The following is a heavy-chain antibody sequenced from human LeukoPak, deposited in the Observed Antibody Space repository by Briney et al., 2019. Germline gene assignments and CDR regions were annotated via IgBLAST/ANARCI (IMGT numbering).Heavy chain of an antibody. Sequence: GGSLRLSCAVSGFPFTDYWMNWVRQAPGKGLEWAASIRQDGSEKTYVDSVKGRFTISRDNTKNSLSLQVNSLRVEDTAVYYCARDGTAAGLYFDLWGQGTLVTVSS. CDR2: IRQDGSEK. V-gene: IGHV3-7*01. CDR3: ARDGTAAGLYFDL. J-gene: IGHJ4*01. D-gene: IGHD6-13*01. CDR1: GFPFTDYW.